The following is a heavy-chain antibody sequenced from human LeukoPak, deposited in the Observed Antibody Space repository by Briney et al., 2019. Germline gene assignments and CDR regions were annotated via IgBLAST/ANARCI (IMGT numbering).Heavy chain of an antibody. CDR3: ARVGPLWFGELFTPLPYYYYYGMDV. CDR2: IWYDGSNK. J-gene: IGHJ6*02. D-gene: IGHD3-10*01. V-gene: IGHV3-33*01. Sequence: GGSLRLSCAASGFTFSSYGMHWVRQAPGKGLEWVAVIWYDGSNKYYADSVKGRFTISRDNSKNTLYLQMNSLRAEDTAVYYCARVGPLWFGELFTPLPYYYYYGMDVWGQGTTVTVSS. CDR1: GFTFSSYG.